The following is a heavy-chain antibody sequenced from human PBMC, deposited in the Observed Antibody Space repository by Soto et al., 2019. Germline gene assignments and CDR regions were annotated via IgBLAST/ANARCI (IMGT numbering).Heavy chain of an antibody. J-gene: IGHJ4*02. CDR2: FSAGGRA. Sequence: QLLESGGGLVQPGGSLRLSCEASGFSFSSYALSWVRQAPGKGLEWVSTFSAGGRAYYADSVKGRFTIAKDTSKNTLRLQASSLRAGDTAVYYCAKESMPQHYGDTLFDYWGQGTRVTVSS. D-gene: IGHD4-17*01. V-gene: IGHV3-23*01. CDR1: GFSFSSYA. CDR3: AKESMPQHYGDTLFDY.